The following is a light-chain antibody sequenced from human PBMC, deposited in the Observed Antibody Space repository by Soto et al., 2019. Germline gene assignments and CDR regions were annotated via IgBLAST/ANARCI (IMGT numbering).Light chain of an antibody. CDR3: CAFAHSRVV. J-gene: IGLJ3*02. CDR1: SSDVGAYDL. V-gene: IGLV2-23*01. Sequence: QSALTQPASVSGSPGQSITISCTGTSSDVGAYDLVSWYQHHPGKVPKLIIYEATKWPSGVSHRFSGSKSGSTASLTISGLQAEDEADYYCCAFAHSRVVFGGGTKLTVL. CDR2: EAT.